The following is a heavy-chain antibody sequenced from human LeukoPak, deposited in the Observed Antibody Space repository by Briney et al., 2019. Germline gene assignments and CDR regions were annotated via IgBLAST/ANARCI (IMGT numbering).Heavy chain of an antibody. CDR1: GFTFSSYW. CDR3: ARHAGYCSGGSCYDDAFDI. J-gene: IGHJ3*02. V-gene: IGHV3-7*03. CDR2: IKQDGSEK. Sequence: GGSLRLSCAASGFTFSSYWMSWVRQAPGKGLEWVANIKQDGSEKYYVDPVKGRFTISRDNAKSSPYLQMNSLRAEDTAVYYCARHAGYCSGGSCYDDAFDIWGQGTMVTVSS. D-gene: IGHD2-15*01.